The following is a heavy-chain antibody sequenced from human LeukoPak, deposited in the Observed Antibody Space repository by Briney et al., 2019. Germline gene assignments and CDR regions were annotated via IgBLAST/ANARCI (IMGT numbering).Heavy chain of an antibody. Sequence: SETLSLTCAVYGGSFSGYYWSWIRQPPGKGLEWIGEINHSGSANYNPSLKSRVTISVDTSKNQFSLKLSSVTAADTAVYYCARHGLPAARAFDIWGQGTMVTVSS. V-gene: IGHV4-34*01. D-gene: IGHD2-2*01. J-gene: IGHJ3*02. CDR1: GGSFSGYY. CDR3: ARHGLPAARAFDI. CDR2: INHSGSA.